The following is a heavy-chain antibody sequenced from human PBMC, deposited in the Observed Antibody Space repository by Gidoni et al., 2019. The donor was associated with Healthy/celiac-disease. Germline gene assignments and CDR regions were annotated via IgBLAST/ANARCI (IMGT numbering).Heavy chain of an antibody. CDR2: ISYDGTNK. D-gene: IGHD5-18*01. CDR3: AKDVDTALVPDS. Sequence: QVQLVESGGGVVQPGRSLRLSCAASGFTFSSYGMHWVRQAPGKGLEWVAVISYDGTNKYYADSVKGRFTISRDNSKNTLYLQMNSLRAEDTAVYYCAKDVDTALVPDSWGQGTLVTVSS. V-gene: IGHV3-30*18. J-gene: IGHJ4*02. CDR1: GFTFSSYG.